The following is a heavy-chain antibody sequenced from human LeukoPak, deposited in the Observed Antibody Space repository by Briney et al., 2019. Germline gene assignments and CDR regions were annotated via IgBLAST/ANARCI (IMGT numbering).Heavy chain of an antibody. J-gene: IGHJ4*02. CDR2: IRYDGSNK. Sequence: GGSLRLSCAASGFTFSSYAMHWVRQAPGKGLEWVAFIRYDGSNKYYADSVKGRFTISRDNSKNTLYLQMNSLRAEDTAVYYCATSPRWAGRFDYWGQGTLVTVSS. CDR3: ATSPRWAGRFDY. V-gene: IGHV3-30*02. D-gene: IGHD2-2*01. CDR1: GFTFSSYA.